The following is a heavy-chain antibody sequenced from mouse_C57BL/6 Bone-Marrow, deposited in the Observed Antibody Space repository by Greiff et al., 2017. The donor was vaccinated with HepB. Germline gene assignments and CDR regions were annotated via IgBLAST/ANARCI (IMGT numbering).Heavy chain of an antibody. Sequence: QVQLQQPGAELVKPGASVQMSCKASVYTFPSYWITWVKQRPGQGLAWIGDIYPGSGSTNYNEKFKSKATLTVDTSSSTAYMQLSSLTSEDSAVYYCARPSYYAMDYWGQGTSVTVSS. J-gene: IGHJ4*01. V-gene: IGHV1-55*01. CDR3: ARPSYYAMDY. CDR2: IYPGSGST. CDR1: VYTFPSYW.